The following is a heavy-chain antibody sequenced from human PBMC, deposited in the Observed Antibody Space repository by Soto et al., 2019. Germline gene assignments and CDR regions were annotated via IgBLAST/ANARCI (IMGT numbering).Heavy chain of an antibody. Sequence: GASVKVSCKASGYTFTSYGICWVRQAPGQGLEWMGWISAYNGNTNYAQKLQGRVTMTTDTSTSTAYMELRSLRSDDTAVYYCARGGSEYSSSSWSDYWGQGTLVTVSS. J-gene: IGHJ4*02. CDR3: ARGGSEYSSSSWSDY. CDR1: GYTFTSYG. V-gene: IGHV1-18*01. D-gene: IGHD6-6*01. CDR2: ISAYNGNT.